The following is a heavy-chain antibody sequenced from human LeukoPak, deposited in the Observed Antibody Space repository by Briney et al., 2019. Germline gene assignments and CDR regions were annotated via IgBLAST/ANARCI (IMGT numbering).Heavy chain of an antibody. V-gene: IGHV1-69*01. Sequence: SVKVSCKASGGTFSSHAISWVRLAPGQGLEWMGGIIPALGIGTYAQSFQDRVAISADESTSTAYMELSSLRSEDTAVYYCARGGMTTSPPYFFDSWGQGTLVTVSS. CDR2: IIPALGIG. CDR1: GGTFSSHA. CDR3: ARGGMTTSPPYFFDS. D-gene: IGHD5-24*01. J-gene: IGHJ4*02.